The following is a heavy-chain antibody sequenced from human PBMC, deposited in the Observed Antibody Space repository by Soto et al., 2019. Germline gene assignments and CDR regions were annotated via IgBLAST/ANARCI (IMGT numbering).Heavy chain of an antibody. V-gene: IGHV1-69*01. CDR3: ASAVGGSGHYYYYYGMDV. Sequence: QVQLVQSGAEVKKPGSSVKVSCKASGGTFSSYAISWVRQAPGQGLEWMGGIIPIFGTANYAQKFQGRVTITADESTSTAYMELSSLRSEDTDAYYCASAVGGSGHYYYYYGMDVWGQGTTVTVSS. J-gene: IGHJ6*02. CDR1: GGTFSSYA. CDR2: IIPIFGTA. D-gene: IGHD2-15*01.